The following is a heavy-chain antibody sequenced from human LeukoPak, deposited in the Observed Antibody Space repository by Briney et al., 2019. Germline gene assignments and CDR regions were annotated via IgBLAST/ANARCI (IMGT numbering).Heavy chain of an antibody. CDR3: AKDLHYGSADY. Sequence: PGGSLRLSCAASGLTFSSYNMNWVRQDPGKGLVWVSFINPDGSTTNYADSVKGRFTISRDNAKNALYLQMNSLRAEDTAVYYCAKDLHYGSADYWGQGTLVTVSS. CDR2: INPDGSTT. V-gene: IGHV3-74*01. D-gene: IGHD3-10*01. CDR1: GLTFSSYN. J-gene: IGHJ4*02.